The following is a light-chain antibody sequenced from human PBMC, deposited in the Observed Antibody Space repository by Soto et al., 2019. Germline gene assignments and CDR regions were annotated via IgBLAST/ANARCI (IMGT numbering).Light chain of an antibody. CDR1: SSNIGGNY. CDR2: RNN. V-gene: IGLV1-47*01. J-gene: IGLJ2*01. Sequence: QSVLTQPPSASGTPGQRVTISCSGSSSNIGGNYVYWYQQFPGTAPKLLIYRNNQRPSGVPDRFSGSKSGTSASLAISGLRSEDEADYYCAAWDDSLSGHVAFGGGTKLTVL. CDR3: AAWDDSLSGHVA.